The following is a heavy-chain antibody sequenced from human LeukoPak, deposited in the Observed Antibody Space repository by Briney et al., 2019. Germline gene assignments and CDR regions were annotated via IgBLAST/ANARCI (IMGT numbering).Heavy chain of an antibody. V-gene: IGHV3-7*01. CDR3: ARDGMPFDF. J-gene: IGHJ4*02. D-gene: IGHD1-1*01. CDR1: GFTVSTNY. Sequence: GGSLRLSCAASGFTVSTNYMSWVRQAPGKGLEWVANINQDGREKYYVDSVKGRFTISRDNAKNSLYLQMNSLRVQDTAVYYCARDGMPFDFWGQGTLVTVSS. CDR2: INQDGREK.